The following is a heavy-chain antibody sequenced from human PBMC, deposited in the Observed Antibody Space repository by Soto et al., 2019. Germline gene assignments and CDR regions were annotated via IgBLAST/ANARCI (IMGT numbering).Heavy chain of an antibody. CDR3: ARDLKWLGIDY. D-gene: IGHD6-19*01. Sequence: SETLSLTCTVSGGSISSGGYYWSWIRQHPGKGLEWIGYIYYSGSTYYNPSLKSRVTISVDTSKNQFSLKLSSVTAADTAVYYCARDLKWLGIDYWGQGTLVTVSS. V-gene: IGHV4-31*03. CDR1: GGSISSGGYY. J-gene: IGHJ4*02. CDR2: IYYSGST.